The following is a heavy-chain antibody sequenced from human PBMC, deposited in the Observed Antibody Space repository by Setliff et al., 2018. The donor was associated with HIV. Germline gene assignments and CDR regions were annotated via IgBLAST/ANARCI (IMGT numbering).Heavy chain of an antibody. CDR2: IYYSGST. D-gene: IGHD2-21*02. V-gene: IGHV4-59*08. CDR1: GGSISNYY. J-gene: IGHJ6*03. CDR3: ARRAYCGGDCYHYYYYMDV. Sequence: PSETLSLTCTVSGGSISNYYWAWIRQPPGKGLEWIGYIYYSGSTNYNPSLKSRVTISVNTSKNQFSLRLSSVTAADTAVYYCARRAYCGGDCYHYYYYMDVWGKGTTVTVSS.